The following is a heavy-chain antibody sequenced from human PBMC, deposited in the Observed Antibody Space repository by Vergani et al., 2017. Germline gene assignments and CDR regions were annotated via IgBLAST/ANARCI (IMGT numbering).Heavy chain of an antibody. J-gene: IGHJ3*02. V-gene: IGHV4-59*01. Sequence: QVQLQESGPGLVKPSETLSLTCTVSGGSISSYYWSWIRQPPGKGLEWIGYIYYSGSTNYNPSLKSRVTISVDTSKNQFSLKLSSVTAADTAVYYWARHVQADYYDSSGYYLDAFDIWGQGKRVTVSS. CDR3: ARHVQADYYDSSGYYLDAFDI. CDR2: IYYSGST. D-gene: IGHD3-22*01. CDR1: GGSISSYY.